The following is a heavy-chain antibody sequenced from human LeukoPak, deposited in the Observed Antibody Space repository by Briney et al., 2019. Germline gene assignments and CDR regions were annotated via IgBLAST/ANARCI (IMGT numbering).Heavy chain of an antibody. CDR2: IYTSGST. J-gene: IGHJ4*02. D-gene: IGHD6-6*01. CDR3: ASLGQLAFDY. Sequence: NPSETLSLTCTVSGGSISSFYWSWIRQPAGKGLEWIGRIYTSGSTNYNPSLKSRITMSVDTSKNQFSLKLSFVTAADTAVYYCASLGQLAFDYWGQGTLVTVSS. CDR1: GGSISSFY. V-gene: IGHV4-4*07.